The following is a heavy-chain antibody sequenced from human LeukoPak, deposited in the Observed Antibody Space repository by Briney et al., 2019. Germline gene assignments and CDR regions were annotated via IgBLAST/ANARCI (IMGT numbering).Heavy chain of an antibody. Sequence: GGSLRLSCVASGFDFGTYAMSWVRQAPGKGPEWVSTVSNGGSSTYYADSVKGRFTISRDNSKNTLYLQMNSLRAEDTAVYYCAKTPRVRGVTFFDYWGQGTLVTVSS. CDR2: VSNGGSST. V-gene: IGHV3-23*01. CDR1: GFDFGTYA. CDR3: AKTPRVRGVTFFDY. J-gene: IGHJ4*02. D-gene: IGHD3-10*01.